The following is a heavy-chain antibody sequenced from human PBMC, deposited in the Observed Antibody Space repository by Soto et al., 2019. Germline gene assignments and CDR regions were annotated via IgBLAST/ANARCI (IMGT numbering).Heavy chain of an antibody. CDR1: GGTFSSYA. V-gene: IGHV1-69*13. CDR3: ARDIDIREGVTFDY. J-gene: IGHJ4*02. Sequence: SSVKVSCKASGGTFSSYAISWVRQAPGQGLEWMGGIIPIFGTANYAQKFQGRVTITADESTSTAYMELSSLRSGDKAVYYCARDIDIREGVTFDYWGQGTLVTVSS. CDR2: IIPIFGTA. D-gene: IGHD2-21*02.